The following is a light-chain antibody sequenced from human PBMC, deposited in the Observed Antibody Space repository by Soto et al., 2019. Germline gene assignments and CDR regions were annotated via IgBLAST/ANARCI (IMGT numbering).Light chain of an antibody. Sequence: DIQMTQSPSSVSASVGDRVTITCRASQGISSWLAWYQQKPGKAPKLLIYAASSLQSWVPYRFSGSGYGTDFPHTISSLQPEDFTPYYSKKTNSFPLTFGGGTKVEIK. V-gene: IGKV1-12*01. CDR1: QGISSW. J-gene: IGKJ4*01. CDR2: AAS. CDR3: KKTNSFPLT.